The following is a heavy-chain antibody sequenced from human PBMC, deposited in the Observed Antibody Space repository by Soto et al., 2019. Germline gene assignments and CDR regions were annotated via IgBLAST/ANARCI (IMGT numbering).Heavy chain of an antibody. CDR2: IWYDGSNK. CDR3: ARDVMVTAMVMWYFDL. D-gene: IGHD2-21*02. CDR1: GFTFRSYG. V-gene: IGHV3-33*01. Sequence: QVQLVESGGGVVQPGRSLRLSCAASGFTFRSYGMHRVRQAPGKGLEWVAVIWYDGSNKYYADSVKGRFTISRDNSKNTLYLPMNNLRAEDTAVYYCARDVMVTAMVMWYFDLWGRGTLVTVSS. J-gene: IGHJ2*01.